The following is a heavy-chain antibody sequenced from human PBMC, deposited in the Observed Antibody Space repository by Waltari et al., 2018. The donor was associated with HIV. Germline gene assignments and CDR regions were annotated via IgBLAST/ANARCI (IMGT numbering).Heavy chain of an antibody. CDR3: TRLRDERWQVPDFYFYALYV. CDR2: MNPNSGAT. J-gene: IGHJ6*02. CDR1: GYTFTGYN. V-gene: IGHV1-2*02. D-gene: IGHD6-19*01. Sequence: QVQLMQSGADVKKPGASVKVSCKASGYTFTGYNLHWVRQAPGTGLEWVGWMNPNSGATKYPQKFQGRVTLTRDTSISTAYMEISRLRSDDTAVYYCTRLRDERWQVPDFYFYALYVWVQGTTVTVSS.